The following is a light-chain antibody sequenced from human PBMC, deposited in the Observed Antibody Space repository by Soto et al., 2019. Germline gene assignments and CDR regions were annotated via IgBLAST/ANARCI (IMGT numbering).Light chain of an antibody. CDR3: SSYTSSSPRV. V-gene: IGLV2-14*01. Sequence: QSVLTQPASVSGSPGQSITISCTGTSSDVGGYNYVSWYQQHPGKAPKLMIYEVSNRPSGASNRFSGSKSGNTASLTISGLQAEDEADYYCSSYTSSSPRVFGTGTKVTVL. CDR1: SSDVGGYNY. J-gene: IGLJ1*01. CDR2: EVS.